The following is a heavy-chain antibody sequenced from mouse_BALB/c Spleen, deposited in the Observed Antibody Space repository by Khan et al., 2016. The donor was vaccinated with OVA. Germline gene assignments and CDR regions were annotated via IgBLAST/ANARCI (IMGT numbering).Heavy chain of an antibody. Sequence: VQLKQSGPELIKPGASVKMSCKASGFTFTSYVFNWVKQKPGQGLECIGNIYPYTDGTTYNEKFRGKATLTSDKSSSTAYMELSSLTSEDSAVYFCARGGFGSFAFGGQGTLVTVSA. CDR1: GFTFTSYV. CDR2: IYPYTDGT. J-gene: IGHJ3*01. D-gene: IGHD1-1*02. CDR3: ARGGFGSFAF. V-gene: IGHV1S136*01.